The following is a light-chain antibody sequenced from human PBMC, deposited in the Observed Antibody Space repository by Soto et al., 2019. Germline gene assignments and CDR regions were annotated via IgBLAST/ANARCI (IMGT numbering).Light chain of an antibody. CDR3: QQYGSSPRT. CDR1: QTIGRNY. V-gene: IGKV3-20*01. J-gene: IGKJ1*01. Sequence: EIVLTQSPGTLSLSPGETATLSCRASQTIGRNYLAWYQQKPGQAPRLLIYDASNRATGIPARFSGSGSGTDFTLTINNLEPEDFAVYYCQQYGSSPRTFGQGTKVDIK. CDR2: DAS.